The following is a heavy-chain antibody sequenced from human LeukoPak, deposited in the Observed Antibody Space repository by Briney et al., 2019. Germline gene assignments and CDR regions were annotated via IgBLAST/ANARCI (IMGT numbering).Heavy chain of an antibody. Sequence: GGSLRLSCAASGFTFSRHAMSWVRQAPGKGLEWVSAISGSGGSTYHADSVKGRFTISRDNSKNTLYLQMNSLRAEDTAVYYCAKSWSSSWYLDAFDIWGQGTMVTVSS. V-gene: IGHV3-23*01. CDR1: GFTFSRHA. CDR3: AKSWSSSWYLDAFDI. J-gene: IGHJ3*02. CDR2: ISGSGGST. D-gene: IGHD6-13*01.